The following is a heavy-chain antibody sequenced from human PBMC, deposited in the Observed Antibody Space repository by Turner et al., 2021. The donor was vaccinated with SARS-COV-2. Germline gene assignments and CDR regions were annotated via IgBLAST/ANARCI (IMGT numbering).Heavy chain of an antibody. V-gene: IGHV3-30-3*02. D-gene: IGHD5-18*01. CDR3: VKDISEYGYDFDGLAV. CDR2: MSFPVSNK. Sequence: QVQLVESGGDVVQPGRSLRLSCAASGFIFSKFAMHWVRQAPGKGLEWVAVMSFPVSNKYYADSVKGRFTISRDNSKNTLYLQMNSLRPEDTAVYYCVKDISEYGYDFDGLAVWGQGTTVTVS. CDR1: GFIFSKFA. J-gene: IGHJ6*02.